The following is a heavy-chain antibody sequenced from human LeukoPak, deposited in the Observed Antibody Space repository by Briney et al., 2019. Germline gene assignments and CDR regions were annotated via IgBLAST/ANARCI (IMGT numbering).Heavy chain of an antibody. D-gene: IGHD6-6*01. Sequence: GGSLRLSYAASGFTFSSYSMNWVRQAPGKGLEWVSAISSSGSYIYYADSVKGRFTVSRDNAKNSLYLQMNSLRAEDTAVYYCARGATYSSSSPDYWGQGTLVTVSS. J-gene: IGHJ4*02. CDR1: GFTFSSYS. CDR2: ISSSGSYI. V-gene: IGHV3-21*01. CDR3: ARGATYSSSSPDY.